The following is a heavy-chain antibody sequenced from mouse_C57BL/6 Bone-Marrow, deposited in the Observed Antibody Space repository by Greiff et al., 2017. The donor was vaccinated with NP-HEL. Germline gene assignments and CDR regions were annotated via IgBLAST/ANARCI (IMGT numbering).Heavy chain of an antibody. J-gene: IGHJ3*01. CDR1: GFTFSSYA. CDR3: ARDEVGWFAY. CDR2: ISDGGSYT. Sequence: EVQGVESGGGLVKPGGSLKLSCAASGFTFSSYAMSWVRQTPEKRLEWVATISDGGSYTYYPDNVKGRFTISRDNAKNNLYLQMSHLKSEDTAMYYCARDEVGWFAYWGQGTLVTVSA. V-gene: IGHV5-4*01. D-gene: IGHD1-1*02.